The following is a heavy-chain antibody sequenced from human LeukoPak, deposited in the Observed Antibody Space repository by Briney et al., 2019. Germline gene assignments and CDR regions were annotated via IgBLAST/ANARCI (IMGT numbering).Heavy chain of an antibody. CDR3: ARDRWYYYDSSDYYHDAFDI. Sequence: GGSLRLSCAASGFTFSSYGMHWVRQAPGKGLEWVAFIRYDGSNKYYADSVKGRFTISRDNSKNTLYLQMNSLIAEDTAVYYCARDRWYYYDSSDYYHDAFDIWGQGTMVTVSS. J-gene: IGHJ3*02. CDR2: IRYDGSNK. V-gene: IGHV3-30*02. D-gene: IGHD3-22*01. CDR1: GFTFSSYG.